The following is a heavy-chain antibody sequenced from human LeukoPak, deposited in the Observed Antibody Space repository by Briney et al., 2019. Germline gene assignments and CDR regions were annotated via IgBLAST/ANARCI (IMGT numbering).Heavy chain of an antibody. Sequence: ASVKVSCEASGYTFTSYGISWVRQAPGQGLEWMGWISAYNGNTNYAQKLQGRVTMTTDTSTSTAYMELRSLRSDDTAVYYCAREQSWYYDSSGHNAFDIWGQGTMVTVSS. CDR3: AREQSWYYDSSGHNAFDI. CDR1: GYTFTSYG. J-gene: IGHJ3*02. V-gene: IGHV1-18*01. D-gene: IGHD3-22*01. CDR2: ISAYNGNT.